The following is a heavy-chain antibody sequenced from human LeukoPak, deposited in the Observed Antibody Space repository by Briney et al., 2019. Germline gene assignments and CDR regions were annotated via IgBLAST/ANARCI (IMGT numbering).Heavy chain of an antibody. J-gene: IGHJ6*02. D-gene: IGHD6-19*01. CDR1: GFTFRSYG. V-gene: IGHV3-30*03. CDR3: ARGSSSGWPNYYYGMDV. CDR2: ISYDGSNE. Sequence: GGSLRLSCAASGFTFRSYGMHWVRQAPGKGLEWVAVISYDGSNEYYVDSVKGRFTISRDNSKNTLYLQTDSLRAEDTAVYYCARGSSSGWPNYYYGMDVWGQGTTVTVSS.